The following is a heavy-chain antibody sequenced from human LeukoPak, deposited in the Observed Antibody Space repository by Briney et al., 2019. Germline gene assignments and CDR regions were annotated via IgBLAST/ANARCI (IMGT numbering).Heavy chain of an antibody. CDR3: ASQLGGYYGMDV. CDR1: GYTFTSYD. J-gene: IGHJ6*02. V-gene: IGHV1-8*01. CDR2: MNPNSGNT. D-gene: IGHD7-27*01. Sequence: ASVTVSCKASGYTFTSYDINWVRQATGQGLEWMGWMNPNSGNTGYAQKFQGRVTMTGNTSISTAYMELSSLRSEDTAVYYCASQLGGYYGMDVWGQGTTVTVSS.